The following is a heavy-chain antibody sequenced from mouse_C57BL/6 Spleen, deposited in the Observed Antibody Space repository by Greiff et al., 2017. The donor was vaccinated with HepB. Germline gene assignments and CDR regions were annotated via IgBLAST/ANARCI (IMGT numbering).Heavy chain of an antibody. Sequence: QVHVKQPGAELVKPGASVKVSCKASGYTFTSYWMHWVKQRPGQGLEWIGRIHPSDSDTNYNQKFKGKATLTVDKSSSTAYMQLSSLTSEDSAVYYCAIYYGNHYAMDYWGQGTSVTVSS. CDR3: AIYYGNHYAMDY. D-gene: IGHD2-1*01. CDR1: GYTFTSYW. J-gene: IGHJ4*01. V-gene: IGHV1-74*01. CDR2: IHPSDSDT.